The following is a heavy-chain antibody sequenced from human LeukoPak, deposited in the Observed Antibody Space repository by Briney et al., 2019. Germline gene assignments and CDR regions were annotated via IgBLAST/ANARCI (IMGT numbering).Heavy chain of an antibody. J-gene: IGHJ6*03. CDR2: INHSGST. CDR3: ARGSSGYYYYYMDV. CDR1: GGSFSGYY. V-gene: IGHV4-34*01. D-gene: IGHD6-25*01. Sequence: SETLSLTCAVYGGSFSGYYWSWIRQPPGKGLEWIGEINHSGSTNYNPSLKSRVTISEDTSKNQFSLKLSSVTAADTAVYYCARGSSGYYYYYMDVWGKGTTVTVSS.